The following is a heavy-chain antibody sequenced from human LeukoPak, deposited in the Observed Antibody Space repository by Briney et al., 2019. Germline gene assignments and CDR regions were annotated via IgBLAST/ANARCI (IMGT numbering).Heavy chain of an antibody. Sequence: SVKVSCKASGGTFSSYTISWVRQAPGQGLEWMGRIIPILGIANYAQKFQGRVTITADKSTSTAYMELSSLRSEDTAVSYCAREEVGATFDYWGQGTLVTVSS. CDR3: AREEVGATFDY. V-gene: IGHV1-69*04. J-gene: IGHJ4*02. CDR2: IIPILGIA. CDR1: GGTFSSYT. D-gene: IGHD1-26*01.